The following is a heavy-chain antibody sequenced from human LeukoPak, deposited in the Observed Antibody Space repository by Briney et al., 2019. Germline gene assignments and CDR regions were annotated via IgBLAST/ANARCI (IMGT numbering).Heavy chain of an antibody. CDR2: INHSGST. J-gene: IGHJ4*02. CDR3: AREDTAMVPI. V-gene: IGHV4-34*01. Sequence: SETLSLTCAVYGGSFSGYHWSWIRHPPGKGLEWIGEINHSGSTNYNPSLKSRVTISVDTSKNQFSLKLSSVTAADTAVYYCAREDTAMVPIWGQGTLVTVSS. CDR1: GGSFSGYH. D-gene: IGHD5-18*01.